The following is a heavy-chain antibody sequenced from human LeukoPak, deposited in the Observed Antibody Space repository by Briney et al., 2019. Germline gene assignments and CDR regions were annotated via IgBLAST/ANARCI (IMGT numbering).Heavy chain of an antibody. D-gene: IGHD2-21*02. CDR3: ARDTSPYCGDDCYFDAFDL. V-gene: IGHV3-7*03. J-gene: IGHJ3*01. Sequence: GGSLRLSCAASEFTFGRYWMTWVRQAPGKGLEWVANINQDGRKEHYVDSVKGRFTISRDNAKNFLYLQMNSLRAEDTAVYFCARDTSPYCGDDCYFDAFDLWGQGTMVTVSS. CDR2: INQDGRKE. CDR1: EFTFGRYW.